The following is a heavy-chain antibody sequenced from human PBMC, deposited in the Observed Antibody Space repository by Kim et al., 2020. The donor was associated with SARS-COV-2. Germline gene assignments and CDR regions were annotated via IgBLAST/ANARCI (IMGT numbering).Heavy chain of an antibody. Sequence: SETLSLTCTVSGGSISSSSYFWGWIRQPPGKGLEWIGSIFYSGSTYYNPSLRSRVAISVDTSKNQFSLKLNSVTAADTAVYYCARDQRWNNWNFYYAMDVWGRGTTVTVSS. V-gene: IGHV4-39*07. CDR2: IFYSGST. CDR1: GGSISSSSYF. J-gene: IGHJ6*02. CDR3: ARDQRWNNWNFYYAMDV. D-gene: IGHD1-20*01.